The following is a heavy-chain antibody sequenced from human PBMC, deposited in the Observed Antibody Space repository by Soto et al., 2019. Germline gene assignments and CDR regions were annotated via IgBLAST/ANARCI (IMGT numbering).Heavy chain of an antibody. CDR1: GFIFSNYW. CDR2: ISNDGSIT. J-gene: IGHJ3*02. CDR3: AKDKGSGWQNDAFDI. Sequence: PGGSLRLSCGASGFIFSNYWMHWVRQTPGKGLVWVSRISNDGSITDYADSVKGRFTISRDNAKNSLYLQMDSLRAEDTALYFCAKDKGSGWQNDAFDIWGQGTMVTVSS. D-gene: IGHD6-19*01. V-gene: IGHV3-74*01.